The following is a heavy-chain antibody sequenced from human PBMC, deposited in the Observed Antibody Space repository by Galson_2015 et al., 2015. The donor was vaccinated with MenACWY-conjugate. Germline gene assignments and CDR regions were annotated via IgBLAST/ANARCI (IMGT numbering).Heavy chain of an antibody. J-gene: IGHJ6*03. CDR3: AKDVYMDV. V-gene: IGHV3-23*01. CDR1: GFTFRQYA. CDR2: ISDSGAAT. Sequence: SLRLSCAVSGFTFRQYAMSWVRQAPGTGLEWVAIISDSGAATHYIDSVKGRFTISRDNSKNTLYLQMSRLRAEDTALYYCAKDVYMDVLGKGTTVSASS.